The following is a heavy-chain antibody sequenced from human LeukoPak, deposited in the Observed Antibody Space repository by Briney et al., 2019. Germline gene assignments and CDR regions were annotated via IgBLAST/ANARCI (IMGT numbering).Heavy chain of an antibody. D-gene: IGHD3-16*01. Sequence: ASVKVSCKASGYTFTGYCVHWVRQAPGQGLEWMGCINPNSGGTKYAQKFLGRVTLTRDTSTTIVYMELKWLTSDDTAVYYCSRGSGISFGGIDYWGQGTLVTVSS. V-gene: IGHV1-2*02. CDR2: INPNSGGT. CDR3: SRGSGISFGGIDY. CDR1: GYTFTGYC. J-gene: IGHJ4*02.